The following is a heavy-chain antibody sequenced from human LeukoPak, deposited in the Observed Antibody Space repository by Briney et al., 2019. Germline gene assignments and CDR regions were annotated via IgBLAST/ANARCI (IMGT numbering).Heavy chain of an antibody. CDR2: TYSGGTT. CDR3: ARDLGNSGYVLYGMDV. J-gene: IGHJ6*02. CDR1: GFTVSRNY. Sequence: GGSLRLSCAASGFTVSRNYLGWVRQPPGKGLEWVSITYSGGTTYYGDSVKGRFTISRDNSKNTLYLQMNSLRAEDTAVYYCARDLGNSGYVLYGMDVWGQGTTVTVSS. V-gene: IGHV3-53*01. D-gene: IGHD5-12*01.